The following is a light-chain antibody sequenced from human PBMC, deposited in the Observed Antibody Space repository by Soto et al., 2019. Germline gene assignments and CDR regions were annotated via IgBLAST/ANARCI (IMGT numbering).Light chain of an antibody. CDR3: PPFMSFPMT. CDR2: XXY. V-gene: IGKV3-20*01. Sequence: EIVLTQSPGTLSLSPGERATLSCRASQSVSSSYLAWYQQKPGQAQXXXXXXXYSRATGITDRFSGSGSGKDFTLTISRLEPGDFAVYYCPPFMSFPMTFRGRTQGEI. J-gene: IGKJ4*01. CDR1: QSVSSSY.